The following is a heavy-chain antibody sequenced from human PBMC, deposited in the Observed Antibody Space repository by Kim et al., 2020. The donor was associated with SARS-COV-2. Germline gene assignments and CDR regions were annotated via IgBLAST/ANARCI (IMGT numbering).Heavy chain of an antibody. CDR1: GFTFSSYG. J-gene: IGHJ6*02. CDR3: AKDRDCSSTSCSPRSKFYYYYGMDV. D-gene: IGHD2-2*01. CDR2: ISYDGSNK. V-gene: IGHV3-30*18. Sequence: GGSLRLSCAASGFTFSSYGMHWVRQAPGKGLEWVAVISYDGSNKYYADSVKGRFTISRDNSKNTLYLQMNSLRAEDTAVYYCAKDRDCSSTSCSPRSKFYYYYGMDVWGQGTTVTVSS.